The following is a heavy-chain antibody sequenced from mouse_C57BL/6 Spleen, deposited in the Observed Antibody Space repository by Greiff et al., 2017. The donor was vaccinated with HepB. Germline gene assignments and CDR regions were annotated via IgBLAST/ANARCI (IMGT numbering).Heavy chain of an antibody. Sequence: QVQLQQSGAELVKPGASVKISCKASGYAFSSYWMNWVKQRPGKGLEWIGQIYPGDGDTNYNGKFKGKATLTADKSSSTAYMQLISRTSEDSAVYYCARHYYDYDWFAYWGQGTLVTVSA. V-gene: IGHV1-80*01. D-gene: IGHD2-4*01. CDR2: IYPGDGDT. CDR3: ARHYYDYDWFAY. J-gene: IGHJ3*01. CDR1: GYAFSSYW.